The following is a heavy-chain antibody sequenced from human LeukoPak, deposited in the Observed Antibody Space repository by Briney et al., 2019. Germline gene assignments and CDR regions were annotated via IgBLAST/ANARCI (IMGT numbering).Heavy chain of an antibody. CDR3: ARGLFVVVPAAGSDY. CDR2: INPNSGGT. V-gene: IGHV1-2*02. J-gene: IGHJ4*02. D-gene: IGHD2-2*01. CDR1: GYTFTGYY. Sequence: GASVKVSCKASGYTFTGYYMHWVRQAPGQGLEWMGWINPNSGGTNYAQKFQGRVTMTRDTSISTAYMELSRLRSDDTAVYYCARGLFVVVPAAGSDYWGQGTLVTVSS.